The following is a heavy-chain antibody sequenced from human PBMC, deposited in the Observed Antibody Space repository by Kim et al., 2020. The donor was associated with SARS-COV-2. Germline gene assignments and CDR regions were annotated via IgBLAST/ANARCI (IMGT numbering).Heavy chain of an antibody. CDR3: ARLYTSAWYASYVDS. CDR1: GESLTGFY. CDR2: ITYRGET. D-gene: IGHD6-19*01. V-gene: IGHV4-34*01. Sequence: SETLSLTCAVYGESLTGFYWNWIRQSPGKGLEWIGHITYRGETTYNWSLKSRTTMSVDTTTNQFSLKLESLTAADTAVYFCARLYTSAWYASYVDSWG. J-gene: IGHJ4*01.